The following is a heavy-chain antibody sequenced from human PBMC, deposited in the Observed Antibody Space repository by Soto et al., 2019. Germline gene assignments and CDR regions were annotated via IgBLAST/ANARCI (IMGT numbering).Heavy chain of an antibody. CDR2: ISAYNGNT. V-gene: IGHV1-18*04. CDR1: GYTFTSYG. D-gene: IGHD3-22*01. Sequence: ASVKVSCKASGYTFTSYGISWVRQAPGQGLEWMGWISAYNGNTNYAQKLQGRVTMTTDTSTSTAYMELRSLRSDDTAVYYCASTTYYDRTPRYFDIWGQGTMVTVSS. J-gene: IGHJ3*02. CDR3: ASTTYYDRTPRYFDI.